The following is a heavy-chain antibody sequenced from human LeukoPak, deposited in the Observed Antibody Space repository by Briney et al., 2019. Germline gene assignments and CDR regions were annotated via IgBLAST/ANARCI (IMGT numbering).Heavy chain of an antibody. V-gene: IGHV3-23*01. CDR1: GFTFSSTS. Sequence: GGSLRLSCAASGFTFSSTSMSWVRQAPGKGLEWVAVTVGGGDGTYYADSVKGRFTISRDNSKNTLYLQMNSLRAEDTAVYYCAKGGYSSSWYVSSWGQGTLVTVSS. D-gene: IGHD6-13*01. CDR2: TVGGGDGT. CDR3: AKGGYSSSWYVSS. J-gene: IGHJ5*02.